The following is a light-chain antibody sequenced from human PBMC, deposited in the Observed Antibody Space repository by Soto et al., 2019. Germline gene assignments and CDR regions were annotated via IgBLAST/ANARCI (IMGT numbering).Light chain of an antibody. CDR3: MQALQTIT. CDR1: QSLLHSNGYNY. Sequence: DIVMTQSPLSLPVTPGEPASISCTSSQSLLHSNGYNYLDWYLQKPGQSPQLLIYLGSNRASGAPDRFSGSGSGTNFTLKISRVEAEDVGVYYCMQALQTITFGQGTRLET. J-gene: IGKJ5*01. CDR2: LGS. V-gene: IGKV2-28*01.